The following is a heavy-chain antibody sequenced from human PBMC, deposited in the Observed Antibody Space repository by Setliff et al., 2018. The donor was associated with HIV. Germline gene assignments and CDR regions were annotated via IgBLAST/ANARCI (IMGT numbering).Heavy chain of an antibody. CDR2: IYTSGIT. V-gene: IGHV4-61*02. Sequence: SETLSLTCTVSDGSISSGSYYWGWIRQPAGKGLEWIGRIYTSGITNYNPSLKSRVTISVDTPKNQFSLKLSSVTAADTAVYYCARGRGIAVAGAGFDYCGQGTLVTVSS. CDR3: ARGRGIAVAGAGFDY. CDR1: DGSISSGSYY. D-gene: IGHD6-19*01. J-gene: IGHJ4*02.